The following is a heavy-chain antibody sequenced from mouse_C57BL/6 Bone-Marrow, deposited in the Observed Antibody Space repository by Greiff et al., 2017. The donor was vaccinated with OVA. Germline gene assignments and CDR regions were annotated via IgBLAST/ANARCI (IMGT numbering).Heavy chain of an antibody. D-gene: IGHD1-1*01. CDR2: ISSGGSYT. J-gene: IGHJ3*01. V-gene: IGHV5-6*01. CDR1: GFTFSSYG. Sequence: EVKLMESGGDLVKPGGSLKLSCAASGFTFSSYGMSWVRQTPDKRLEWVATISSGGSYTYYPDSVKGRVTITRDNAKNTLYLQMSSLKSEDTAMYYCARSYYGSAYWGQGTLVTVSA. CDR3: ARSYYGSAY.